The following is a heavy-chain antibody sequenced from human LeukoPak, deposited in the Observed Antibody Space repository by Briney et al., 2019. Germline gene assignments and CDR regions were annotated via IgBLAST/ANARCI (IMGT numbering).Heavy chain of an antibody. D-gene: IGHD5-18*01. CDR1: GYMFTGNY. CDR2: INPNSGGT. Sequence: ASVKVSCKASGYMFTGNYMHWVRQAPGQGLEWMGWINPNSGGTKYAQTFKGRVTMTRDTSISTAYMELSSLRSDDTAVYYCARDGDTYGYYYYGLDVWGQGTTVTVSS. CDR3: ARDGDTYGYYYYGLDV. V-gene: IGHV1-2*02. J-gene: IGHJ6*02.